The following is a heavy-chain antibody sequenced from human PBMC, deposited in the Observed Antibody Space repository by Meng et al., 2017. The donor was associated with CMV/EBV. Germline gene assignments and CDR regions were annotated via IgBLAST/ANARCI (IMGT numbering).Heavy chain of an antibody. J-gene: IGHJ3*02. CDR2: ISAIFGTA. CDR3: ARSTTPNYDILTGPVFGLRHDAFDI. V-gene: IGHV1-69*05. CDR1: GGTFSSYA. Sequence: SVKVSCKASGGTFSSYAISWVRQAPGQGLEWMGGISAIFGTANYAQKFQGRVTITTDESTSTAYMELSSLRSEDTAVYYCARSTTPNYDILTGPVFGLRHDAFDIWGQGTMVTVSS. D-gene: IGHD3-9*01.